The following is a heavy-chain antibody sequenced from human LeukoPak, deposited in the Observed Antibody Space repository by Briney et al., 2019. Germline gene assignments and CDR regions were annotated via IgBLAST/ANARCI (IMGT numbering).Heavy chain of an antibody. CDR1: GFTFSSYA. CDR3: ARDWSGSYYNAPRINHFDY. D-gene: IGHD3-10*01. J-gene: IGHJ4*02. CDR2: ISISGGNT. V-gene: IGHV3-23*01. Sequence: GGSLRLSCAASGFTFSSYAMTWVRQAPGKGLEWVSSISISGGNTYYADSLKGRFIISRDNSKNTLFLQMNSLRAEDTAVYYCARDWSGSYYNAPRINHFDYWGQGTLVTVSS.